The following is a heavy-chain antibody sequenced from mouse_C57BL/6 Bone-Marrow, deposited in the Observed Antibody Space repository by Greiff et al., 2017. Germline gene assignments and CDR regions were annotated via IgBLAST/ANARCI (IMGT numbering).Heavy chain of an antibody. D-gene: IGHD1-1*01. Sequence: VQLQQSVAELVRPGASVKLSCTASGFNIKNTYMHWVKQRPEQGLEWIGRIDPANGNTKYAPKFQGKATITADTSSNTAYLQLRSLTSEDTAICYCARRCYGSSYVRVAYWGQGTLVTVSA. CDR3: ARRCYGSSYVRVAY. V-gene: IGHV14-3*01. J-gene: IGHJ3*01. CDR1: GFNIKNTY. CDR2: IDPANGNT.